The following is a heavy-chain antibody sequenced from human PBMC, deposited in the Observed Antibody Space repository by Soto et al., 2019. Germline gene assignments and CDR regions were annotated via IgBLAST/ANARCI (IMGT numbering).Heavy chain of an antibody. CDR3: AHIVVAGLGYYFEY. V-gene: IGHV2-5*02. D-gene: IGHD6-19*01. Sequence: QITLKESGPTLVKPTQTLTLTCTFSGFSLSSTRMAVGWIRQPPGKALEWLALIYWDDDKRYSPFLKSRLTITNDTSKNQVVLTMSNMDPVDTARYYCAHIVVAGLGYYFEYWGQGTLVTVSS. CDR2: IYWDDDK. CDR1: GFSLSSTRMA. J-gene: IGHJ4*02.